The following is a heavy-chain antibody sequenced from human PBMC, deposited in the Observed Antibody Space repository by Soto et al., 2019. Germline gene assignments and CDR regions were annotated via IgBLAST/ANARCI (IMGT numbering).Heavy chain of an antibody. D-gene: IGHD6-19*01. CDR1: GYTFTSYG. Sequence: ASVKVSCKASGYTFTSYGISWVRQAPGQGLEWMGWISAYNGNTNYAQKLQGRVTMTTDTSTSTAYMELSSLRSEDTAVYYCARELRIAVAGLYFDYWGQGTLVTVSS. CDR3: ARELRIAVAGLYFDY. CDR2: ISAYNGNT. J-gene: IGHJ4*02. V-gene: IGHV1-18*01.